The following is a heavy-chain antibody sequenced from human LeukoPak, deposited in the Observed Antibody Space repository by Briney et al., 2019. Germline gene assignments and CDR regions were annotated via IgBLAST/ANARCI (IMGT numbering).Heavy chain of an antibody. CDR3: ARISYDSRGYYDY. CDR1: GFTFSRYW. J-gene: IGHJ4*02. CDR2: ITGDGRNT. Sequence: GGSLRVSCAASGFTFSRYWMHWVRQAPGEGLVWVSRITGDGRNTSYADSVKGRFTISRDNAKNTLYLQMNSLRAEDTAVYYCARISYDSRGYYDYWGQGTLVTV. V-gene: IGHV3-74*01. D-gene: IGHD3-22*01.